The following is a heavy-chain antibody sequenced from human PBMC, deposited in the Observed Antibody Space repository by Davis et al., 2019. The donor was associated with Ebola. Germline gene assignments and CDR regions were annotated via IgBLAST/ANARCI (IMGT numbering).Heavy chain of an antibody. J-gene: IGHJ3*02. CDR2: ISSGSYYI. V-gene: IGHV3-21*01. CDR3: ARGGYYDSSGYSHAAFDI. CDR1: GFTFSSYD. Sequence: GESLKISCAASGFTFSSYDMNWVRQAPGKGLEWVSPISSGSYYIYYADSLKGRFNISRDNAKNSLYLQMNSLRAEDTAVYHCARGGYYDSSGYSHAAFDIWSQGTMVTVSS. D-gene: IGHD3-22*01.